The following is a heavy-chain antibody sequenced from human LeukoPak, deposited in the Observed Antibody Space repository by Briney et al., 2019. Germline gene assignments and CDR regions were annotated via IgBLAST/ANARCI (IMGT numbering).Heavy chain of an antibody. J-gene: IGHJ4*02. Sequence: GESLKISCKGSGYSFTTYWIGWVRQMPGKGLEWMGIIYPGDSDTRYSPSFQGQVTISADKSISTAYLQWSSLKASDTATYYCARRQYYYGSDNTYYFDYWGQGTLVTVSS. V-gene: IGHV5-51*01. D-gene: IGHD3-10*01. CDR3: ARRQYYYGSDNTYYFDY. CDR1: GYSFTTYW. CDR2: IYPGDSDT.